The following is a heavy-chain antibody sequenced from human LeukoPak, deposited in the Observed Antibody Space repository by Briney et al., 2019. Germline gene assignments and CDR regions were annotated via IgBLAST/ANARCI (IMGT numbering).Heavy chain of an antibody. D-gene: IGHD5-18*01. J-gene: IGHJ6*02. Sequence: GGSLRLSCAASGFTVSSNYMSWVRQAPGKWLEWVSVIYSGGSTYYADSVKGRFTISRDNSKNTLYLQMNSLRAEDTAVYYCARDSAMDDYYYGMDVWGQGTTVTVSS. CDR3: ARDSAMDDYYYGMDV. CDR2: IYSGGST. CDR1: GFTVSSNY. V-gene: IGHV3-53*01.